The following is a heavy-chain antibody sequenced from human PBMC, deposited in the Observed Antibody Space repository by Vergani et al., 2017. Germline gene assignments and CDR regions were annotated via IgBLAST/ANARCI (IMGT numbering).Heavy chain of an antibody. V-gene: IGHV4-30-4*08. CDR1: GGSISSGDYY. D-gene: IGHD3-22*01. Sequence: QVQLQESGPGLVKPSQTLSLTCTVSGGSISSGDYYWSWIRQPPGKGPECIGYIFPSGNSDYNPSLKNRVSISLDKSKNQFSLWVNSVTAADTAVYFCARASLRVVVGYYYYMDV. CDR2: IFPSGNS. CDR3: ARASLRVVVGYYYYMDV. J-gene: IGHJ6*03.